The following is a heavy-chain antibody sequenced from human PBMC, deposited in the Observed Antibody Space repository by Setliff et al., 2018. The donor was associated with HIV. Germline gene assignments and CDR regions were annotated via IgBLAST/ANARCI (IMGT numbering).Heavy chain of an antibody. D-gene: IGHD3-3*01. CDR3: ARDYSTLGRSDDAFDM. CDR1: GFTVSSNY. J-gene: IGHJ3*02. Sequence: GSLRLSCAVSGFTVSSNYMSWVRQAPGKGLEWIDYASYSGNANYNPSLKSRVTISVDTTKNQFSLKLTSMTAADTAIYYCARDYSTLGRSDDAFDMWGPGTMVTVSS. V-gene: IGHV4-59*02. CDR2: ASYSGNA.